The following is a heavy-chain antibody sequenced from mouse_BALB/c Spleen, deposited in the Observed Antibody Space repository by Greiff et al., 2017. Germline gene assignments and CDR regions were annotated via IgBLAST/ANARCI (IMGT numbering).Heavy chain of an antibody. CDR1: GYTFTSYY. Sequence: QVQLQQSGAELVKPGASVKLSCKASGYTFTSYYMYWVKQRPGQGLEWIGGINPSNGGTNFNQKFKDKATLTADKSSSTAYMQLSSLTSEDSAVYYCARDWNDYFDYWGQGTTLTVSA. D-gene: IGHD4-1*01. CDR2: INPSNGGT. J-gene: IGHJ2*01. V-gene: IGHV1S81*02. CDR3: ARDWNDYFDY.